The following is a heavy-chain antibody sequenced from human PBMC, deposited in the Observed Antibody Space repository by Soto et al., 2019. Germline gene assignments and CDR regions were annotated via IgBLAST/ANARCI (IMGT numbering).Heavy chain of an antibody. D-gene: IGHD2-8*02. Sequence: QVQLVQSGAEVEKPGASVKVSCKASGYTFIHYYIHWVRQAPGQGLEWMGFISPNGGTTSQAQKFQGSVTMTRDTSTSTVYMELSSLRSADTAMYYCARGPYSSGSLYYLDYWGQGTLVTVSS. J-gene: IGHJ4*02. CDR3: ARGPYSSGSLYYLDY. CDR1: GYTFIHYY. V-gene: IGHV1-46*01. CDR2: ISPNGGTT.